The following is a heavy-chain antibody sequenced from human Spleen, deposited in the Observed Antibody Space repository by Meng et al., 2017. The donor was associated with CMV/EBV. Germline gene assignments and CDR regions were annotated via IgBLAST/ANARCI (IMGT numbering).Heavy chain of an antibody. Sequence: KVSGFDLNELSMHWVRQAPGKGLEWMGGFDADDGETIYAQKFQDRVTMTEDTSTDTAYMELSSLRSEDTAVYYCATFGDQPYSSSDFWGQGTLVTVSS. D-gene: IGHD6-6*01. CDR2: FDADDGET. CDR1: GFDLNELS. CDR3: ATFGDQPYSSSDF. J-gene: IGHJ4*02. V-gene: IGHV1-24*01.